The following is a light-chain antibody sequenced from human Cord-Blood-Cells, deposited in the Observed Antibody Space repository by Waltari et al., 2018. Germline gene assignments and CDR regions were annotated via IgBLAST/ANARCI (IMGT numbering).Light chain of an antibody. CDR2: EGS. CDR3: CSYAGSWV. Sequence: QSALTQPASVSGSPGQLITISCTGTSSAVGSYNLVSWYQQHPGKAPKLMIYEGSKRPSVVSNRFSGSKSGNTASLTISGLHAEDEADYYCCSYAGSWVFGGGTKLTVL. CDR1: SSAVGSYNL. J-gene: IGLJ3*02. V-gene: IGLV2-23*01.